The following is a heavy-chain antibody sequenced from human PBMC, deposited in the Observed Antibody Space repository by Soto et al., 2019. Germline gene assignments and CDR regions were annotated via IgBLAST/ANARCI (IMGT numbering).Heavy chain of an antibody. CDR3: SKWDGYGDH. J-gene: IGHJ5*02. CDR1: GFTFSSNS. D-gene: IGHD5-12*01. CDR2: ISIGGDKT. V-gene: IGHV3-23*01. Sequence: EVQLLESGGDLIQPGGSLRLSCAASGFTFSSNSFTWVRQAPGKGLEYVSGISIGGDKTWHADSVKGRFTVSRDNSKNTVYLQMNSLRVDDTAVYYCSKWDGYGDHWGQGTLVTVSS.